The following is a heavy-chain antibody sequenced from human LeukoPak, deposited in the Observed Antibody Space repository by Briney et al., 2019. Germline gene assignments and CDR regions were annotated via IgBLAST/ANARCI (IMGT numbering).Heavy chain of an antibody. J-gene: IGHJ4*02. V-gene: IGHV4-59*08. D-gene: IGHD2-2*01. CDR2: IYYSGST. Sequence: SETLSLTCTVSGGSISSYYWSWIRQPPGKGLEWIGYIYYSGSTNYNPSLKSRVTISVDTSKNQFSLKLRSVTAADTAVYYCARQNADCGSTGCPIDYWGQGTLVTVSS. CDR3: ARQNADCGSTGCPIDY. CDR1: GGSISSYY.